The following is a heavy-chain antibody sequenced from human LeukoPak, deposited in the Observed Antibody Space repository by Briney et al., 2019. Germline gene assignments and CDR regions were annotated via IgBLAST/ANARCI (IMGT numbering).Heavy chain of an antibody. CDR1: NGSISSYH. CDR2: ILTSGTT. D-gene: IGHD1-26*01. J-gene: IGHJ4*02. Sequence: SETLSLTCTVSNGSISSYHWSWVRQPPGKGLEWIGYILTSGTTNYNPSLKSRLTISVDTSKNQFTLKLSSVTAADTAVYYCASLRVSGSYLYYFDYWGQGTLVTVSS. CDR3: ASLRVSGSYLYYFDY. V-gene: IGHV4-4*09.